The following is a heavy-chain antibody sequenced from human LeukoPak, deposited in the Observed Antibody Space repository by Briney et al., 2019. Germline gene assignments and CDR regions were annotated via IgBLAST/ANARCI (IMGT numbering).Heavy chain of an antibody. CDR2: IYYSGST. CDR1: GGSISSSSYY. V-gene: IGHV4-39*07. CDR3: ARRRAWFGEFDP. Sequence: SETLSLTCTVSGGSISSSSYYWGWIRQPPGKGLEWIGSIYYSGSTYYNPSLKSRVTISVDTSKNQFSLKLSSVTAADTAVYYCARRRAWFGEFDPWGQGTLVTVSS. D-gene: IGHD3-10*01. J-gene: IGHJ5*02.